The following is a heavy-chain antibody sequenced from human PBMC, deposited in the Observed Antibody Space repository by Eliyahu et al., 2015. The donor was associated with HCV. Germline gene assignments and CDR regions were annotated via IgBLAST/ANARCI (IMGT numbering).Heavy chain of an antibody. CDR2: INHSGST. D-gene: IGHD2-15*01. CDR3: ARGRCSGGSCYSVVTAPRAYYYYGMDV. V-gene: IGHV4-34*01. Sequence: QVQLQQWGAGLLKPSETLSLTCAVYGGSFSGYYWSWIRQPPGKGLEWIGEINHSGSTNYNPSLKSRVTISVDTSKNQFSLKLSSVTAADTAVYYCARGRCSGGSCYSVVTAPRAYYYYGMDVWGQGTTVTVSS. CDR1: GGSFSGYY. J-gene: IGHJ6*02.